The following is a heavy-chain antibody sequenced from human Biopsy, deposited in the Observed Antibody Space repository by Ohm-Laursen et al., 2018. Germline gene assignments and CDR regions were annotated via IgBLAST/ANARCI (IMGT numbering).Heavy chain of an antibody. Sequence: LSLTCTVSGGSISSHYWSWIRQPPGKGLEWIGYIYNRGSTKYNSSLKSRVTISVDTSKNQFSLTVRSVTAADTAMYYCARGQDSSYLAYGMDVWGQGTTVTVSS. V-gene: IGHV4-59*11. CDR1: GGSISSHY. CDR3: ARGQDSSYLAYGMDV. D-gene: IGHD6-19*01. J-gene: IGHJ6*02. CDR2: IYNRGST.